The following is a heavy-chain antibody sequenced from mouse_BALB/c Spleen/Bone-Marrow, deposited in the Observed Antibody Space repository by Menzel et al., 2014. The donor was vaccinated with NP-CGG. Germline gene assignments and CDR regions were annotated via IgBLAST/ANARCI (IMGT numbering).Heavy chain of an antibody. D-gene: IGHD2-10*01. CDR1: GFTFSDYY. J-gene: IGHJ3*01. CDR3: ASTYYGNPFAY. V-gene: IGHV5-12*02. CDR2: ISNGGGST. Sequence: EVQGVESGGGLVQPGGSLKLSCATSGFTFSDYYMYWVRQTPEKRLEWVAYISNGGGSTYYPDTVKGRFTISRDNAKNTLYLQMSRLKSEDTAMYYCASTYYGNPFAYWGQGTLVTVSA.